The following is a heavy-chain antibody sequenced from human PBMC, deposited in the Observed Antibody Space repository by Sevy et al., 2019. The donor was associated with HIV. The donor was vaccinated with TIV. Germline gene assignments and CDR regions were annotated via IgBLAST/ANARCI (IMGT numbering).Heavy chain of an antibody. CDR1: GFTFSNAW. V-gene: IGHV3-15*01. Sequence: GGSLRLSCAASGFTFSNAWMSWVRQAPGKGLEWVGRIKSKTDGGTTDYAAPVKGRFTISRDDSKNTLYLQMNSLKTGDTAVYYCTTGEALVGLGGDYYFDYWGQGTLVTVSS. D-gene: IGHD2-21*02. J-gene: IGHJ4*02. CDR2: IKSKTDGGTT. CDR3: TTGEALVGLGGDYYFDY.